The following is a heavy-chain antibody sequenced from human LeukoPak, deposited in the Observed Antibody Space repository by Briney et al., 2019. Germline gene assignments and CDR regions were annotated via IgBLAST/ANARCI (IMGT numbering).Heavy chain of an antibody. CDR3: ARDLSDAVRVAA. J-gene: IGHJ4*02. Sequence: GASVKVSCKASGYTFTSYGISWVRQAPGQGLEWMGRIIPILGIANYAQKFQGRVTITADKSTSTAYMELSSLRSEDTAVYYCARDLSDAVRVAAWGQGTLVTVSS. CDR2: IIPILGIA. D-gene: IGHD3-10*01. CDR1: GYTFTSYG. V-gene: IGHV1-69*04.